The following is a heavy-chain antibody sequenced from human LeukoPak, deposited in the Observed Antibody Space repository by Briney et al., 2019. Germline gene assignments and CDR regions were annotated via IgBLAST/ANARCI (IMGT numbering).Heavy chain of an antibody. Sequence: GASVKVSCKASGYTFTGYYMHWARQAPGQGLEWMGWINPNSGGTNYAQKFQGRVTMTRDTSISTAYMELSRLRSDDTAVYYCASFERSIVATIIVEYFDYWGQGTLVTVSS. CDR1: GYTFTGYY. CDR3: ASFERSIVATIIVEYFDY. J-gene: IGHJ4*02. D-gene: IGHD5-12*01. CDR2: INPNSGGT. V-gene: IGHV1-2*02.